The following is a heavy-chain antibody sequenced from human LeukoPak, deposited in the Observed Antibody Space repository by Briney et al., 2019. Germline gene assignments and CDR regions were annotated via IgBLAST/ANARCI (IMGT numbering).Heavy chain of an antibody. CDR3: ARVNGDYERGGAPDY. V-gene: IGHV3-21*01. CDR1: GFTFSTYT. D-gene: IGHD4-17*01. J-gene: IGHJ4*02. Sequence: GGSLRLSCAASGFTFSTYTMNWVRQAPGKGLDCVSSISSGSTYVYYADSVRGRFTISRDNAKNSLYLQMSNLRVEDTAIYYCARVNGDYERGGAPDYWGQGTLVTVSS. CDR2: ISSGSTYV.